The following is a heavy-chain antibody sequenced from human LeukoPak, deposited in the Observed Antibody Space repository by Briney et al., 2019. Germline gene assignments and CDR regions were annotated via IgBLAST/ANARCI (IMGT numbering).Heavy chain of an antibody. CDR3: AKDNSYDSSGYPDY. D-gene: IGHD3-22*01. CDR1: GFTVSSNY. J-gene: IGHJ4*02. V-gene: IGHV3-53*04. CDR2: IYSGGST. Sequence: GGSLRLSCAASGFTVSSNYMSWVRQAPGKGLEWVSVIYSGGSTYYADSVKGRFTISRHNSKNTLYLQMNSLRAEDTALYYCAKDNSYDSSGYPDYWGQGTLVTVSS.